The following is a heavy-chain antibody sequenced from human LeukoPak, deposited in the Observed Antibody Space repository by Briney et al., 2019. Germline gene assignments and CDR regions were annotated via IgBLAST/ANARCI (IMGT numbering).Heavy chain of an antibody. J-gene: IGHJ3*02. Sequence: PSETLSLTCTVSGGSISSYQWSWIRQPPGKGLEWVGYIYYSGSTNYNLPLKSRVTISVDTSKNQFSLKLSSVTAADTAVYYCARVFFNVVVGANDAFDIWGQGTMVTVSS. CDR2: IYYSGST. V-gene: IGHV4-59*12. CDR1: GGSISSYQ. D-gene: IGHD1-26*01. CDR3: ARVFFNVVVGANDAFDI.